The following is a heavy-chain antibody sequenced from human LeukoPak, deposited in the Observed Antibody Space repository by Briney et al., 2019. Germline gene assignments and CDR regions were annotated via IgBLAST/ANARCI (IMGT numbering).Heavy chain of an antibody. CDR2: ISSSSSYI. J-gene: IGHJ6*03. D-gene: IGHD1-14*01. Sequence: GGSLRLSCAASGFSFSIYSMTWVRQAPGKGLEWVSSISSSSSYIYYADSVKGRFTISRDNAKNSLYLQMNSLRAGDTAVYYCARHYRGYYYMDVWGKGTTVTVSS. V-gene: IGHV3-21*01. CDR1: GFSFSIYS. CDR3: ARHYRGYYYMDV.